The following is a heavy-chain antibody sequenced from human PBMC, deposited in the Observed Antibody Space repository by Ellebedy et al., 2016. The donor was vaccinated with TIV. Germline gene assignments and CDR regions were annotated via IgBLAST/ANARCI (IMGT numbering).Heavy chain of an antibody. CDR3: ARMDSSDYSAGSFDV. CDR2: IDWDDYK. Sequence: SGPTLVKPTQTLTLTCTFSGFSLTTNGMSVNWIRQPPGKALEWLARIDWDDYKFYATSLQTRLSISRDTTKNQVVLRVTHVDPGDTATYYCARMDSSDYSAGSFDVWGQGTMVTVSS. CDR1: GFSLTTNGMS. J-gene: IGHJ3*01. D-gene: IGHD3-22*01. V-gene: IGHV2-70*04.